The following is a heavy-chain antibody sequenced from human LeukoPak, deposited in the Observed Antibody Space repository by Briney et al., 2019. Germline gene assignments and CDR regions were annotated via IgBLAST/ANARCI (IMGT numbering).Heavy chain of an antibody. CDR3: ARDRGFDPNIYYYYMDV. J-gene: IGHJ6*03. Sequence: PSETLSLTCTVSGGSISSGGYYWSWIRQHPGKGLEWIGYIYYSGSTYYNPSLKSRVTISVDTSKNQFSLKLSSVTAADTAVYYCARDRGFDPNIYYYYMDVWGKGTTVTVSS. V-gene: IGHV4-31*03. CDR2: IYYSGST. D-gene: IGHD3-9*01. CDR1: GGSISSGGYY.